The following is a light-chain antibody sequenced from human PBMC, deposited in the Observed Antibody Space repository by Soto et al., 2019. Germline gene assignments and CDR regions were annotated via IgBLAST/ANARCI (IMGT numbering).Light chain of an antibody. CDR1: QNVGSN. CDR3: QHYNNWPYT. J-gene: IGKJ2*01. CDR2: GTS. Sequence: EIVMTQSPVTLSVSPGERAALSCRASQNVGSNFAWYQQRPGQAPRVLIYGTSTRATGVPARFSGSGSGTDITLTISSLQSEDFAVYYCQHYNNWPYTFGQGTRLEIK. V-gene: IGKV3-15*01.